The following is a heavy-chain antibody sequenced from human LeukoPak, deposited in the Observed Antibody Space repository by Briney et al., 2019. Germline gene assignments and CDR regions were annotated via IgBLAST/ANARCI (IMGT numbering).Heavy chain of an antibody. D-gene: IGHD6-13*01. CDR2: IYYSGST. CDR3: ASLSSSWYLVDP. CDR1: GGSISSSSYY. J-gene: IGHJ5*02. V-gene: IGHV4-39*01. Sequence: SETLSLTCTVSGGSISSSSYYWGWIRQPPGKGLEWIGSIYYSGSTYYNPSLKSRVTISVDTSKNQFSLKLSSVTAADTAAYYCASLSSSWYLVDPWGQGTLVTVSS.